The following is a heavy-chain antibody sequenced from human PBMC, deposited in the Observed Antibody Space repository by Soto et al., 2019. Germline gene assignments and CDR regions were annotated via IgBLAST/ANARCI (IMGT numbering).Heavy chain of an antibody. V-gene: IGHV4-30-2*01. Sequence: PSETLSLTCAVSGGSISSGGYSWSWIRQPPGKGLEWIGYIYHSGSTYYNPSLKSRVTISVDRSKNQFSLKLSSVTAADTAVYYCARDITGGFDYWGQGTLVTV. CDR2: IYHSGST. CDR3: ARDITGGFDY. CDR1: GGSISSGGYS. J-gene: IGHJ4*02. D-gene: IGHD7-27*01.